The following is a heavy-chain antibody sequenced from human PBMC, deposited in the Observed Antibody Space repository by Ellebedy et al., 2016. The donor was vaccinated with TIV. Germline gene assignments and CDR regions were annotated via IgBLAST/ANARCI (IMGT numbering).Heavy chain of an antibody. CDR1: GFTFSDYA. V-gene: IGHV3-23*01. D-gene: IGHD5-12*01. J-gene: IGHJ4*02. Sequence: PGGSLRLSCAASGFTFSDYAMSWVRQAPGKGLQSVSTINAIGRTTWYAASVRGRFTISRDNSKNTLYVQMNSLRADDTALYYCAKDLPGSGYDWDHWGQGTLVTVSS. CDR2: INAIGRTT. CDR3: AKDLPGSGYDWDH.